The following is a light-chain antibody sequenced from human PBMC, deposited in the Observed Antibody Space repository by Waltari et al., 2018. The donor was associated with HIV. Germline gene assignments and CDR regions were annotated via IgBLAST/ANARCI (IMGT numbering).Light chain of an antibody. Sequence: DIQMTQSPSSLSASVGDRVTITCRASQDIVNYLVWFQQKPGEAPKSLIYAASSFRGSGSGTDFTLTIDTLHSEDSATYYCQQYKSYPLTFGQGTRLEIK. V-gene: IGKV1-16*01. J-gene: IGKJ5*01. CDR1: QDIVNY. CDR3: QQYKSYPLT. CDR2: AAS.